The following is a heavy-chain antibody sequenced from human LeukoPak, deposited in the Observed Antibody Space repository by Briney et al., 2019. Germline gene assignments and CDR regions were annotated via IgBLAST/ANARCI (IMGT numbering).Heavy chain of an antibody. D-gene: IGHD3-10*01. CDR2: IYYSGST. CDR3: ARSYGSGSYDY. Sequence: SEALSLTCTVSGGSINSYYWSWIRQPPGKGLEWIGYIYYSGSTNYNPSLKSRVTISVDTSKNQFSLKLSSVTAADTAVYYCARSYGSGSYDYWGQGTLVTVSS. J-gene: IGHJ4*02. CDR1: GGSINSYY. V-gene: IGHV4-59*01.